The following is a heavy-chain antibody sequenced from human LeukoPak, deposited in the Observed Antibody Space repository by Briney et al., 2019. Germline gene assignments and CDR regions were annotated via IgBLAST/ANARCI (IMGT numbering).Heavy chain of an antibody. J-gene: IGHJ6*03. D-gene: IGHD6-19*01. V-gene: IGHV1-8*03. CDR3: ARRAVGNSYYYSMDV. CDR1: GYTFISYD. Sequence: ASVKVSCKASGYTFISYDINWVRQVTGQGLEWMGWMNPNSGNTGYAQKFQGRVTITRNTSISTACMGLSSLRSEDTAVYYCARRAVGNSYYYSMDVWGKGTTVTVSS. CDR2: MNPNSGNT.